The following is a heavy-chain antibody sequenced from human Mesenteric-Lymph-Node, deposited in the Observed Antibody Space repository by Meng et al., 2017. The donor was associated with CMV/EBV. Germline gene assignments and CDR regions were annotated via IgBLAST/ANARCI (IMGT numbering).Heavy chain of an antibody. CDR1: GFSFSDYW. CDR3: ARVTGDYYYYYGMDV. D-gene: IGHD1-26*01. V-gene: IGHV3-7*01. CDR2: IKLDGTDK. J-gene: IGHJ6*02. Sequence: GGSLRLSCAGSGFSFSDYWMSWVRQAPGKGLEWVANIKLDGTDKYYADSVKGRFTISRDNAKNSLYLQMNSLRAEDTAVYYCARVTGDYYYYYGMDVWGQGTTVTVSS.